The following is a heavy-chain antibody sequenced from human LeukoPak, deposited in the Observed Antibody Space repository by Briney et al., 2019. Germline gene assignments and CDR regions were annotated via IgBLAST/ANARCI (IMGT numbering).Heavy chain of an antibody. Sequence: GGSLRLSCAASGFTFSTYAMNWVRQAPGPGLEGVSAISGSGDSTDYADSVKGRFTISRDNSRNTQYLQMNSLRAEDTAIYDCTKDHYSSGWYLDAFDIWGQGTMVTVSS. CDR2: ISGSGDST. V-gene: IGHV3-23*01. CDR1: GFTFSTYA. D-gene: IGHD6-19*01. J-gene: IGHJ3*02. CDR3: TKDHYSSGWYLDAFDI.